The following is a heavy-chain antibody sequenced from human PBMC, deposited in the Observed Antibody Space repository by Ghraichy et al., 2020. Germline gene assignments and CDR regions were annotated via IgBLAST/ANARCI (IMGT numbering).Heavy chain of an antibody. D-gene: IGHD5-18*01. CDR2: IYYSGST. Sequence: SETLSLTCTVSGGSINSDHYWSWIRQPPGKGLEWIGYIYYSGSTYYNPSLKSRVSISVDTSKNQFSLRLNSVSAADTAVYYCARGSAYNYGPDDAFDIWGQGTMVTVSS. CDR1: GGSINSDHY. J-gene: IGHJ3*02. CDR3: ARGSAYNYGPDDAFDI. V-gene: IGHV4-30-4*01.